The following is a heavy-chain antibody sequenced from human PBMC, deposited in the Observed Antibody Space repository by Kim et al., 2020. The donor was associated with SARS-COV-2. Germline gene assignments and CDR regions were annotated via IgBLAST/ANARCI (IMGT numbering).Heavy chain of an antibody. J-gene: IGHJ5*02. CDR3: AAAAGPYNWFDP. D-gene: IGHD6-13*01. Sequence: YYNPSLKSRVTISVDTSKNQFSLKLSSVTAADTAVYYCAAAAGPYNWFDPWGQGTLITVSS. V-gene: IGHV4-39*01.